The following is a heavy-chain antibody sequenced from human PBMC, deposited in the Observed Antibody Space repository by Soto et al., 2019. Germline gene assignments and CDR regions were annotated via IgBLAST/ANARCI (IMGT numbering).Heavy chain of an antibody. J-gene: IGHJ4*02. V-gene: IGHV2-5*02. CDR3: ALSLAVAAPFDY. CDR2: IYWDDDK. Sequence: QITLKESGPPLVKPTQTLTLTCTFSGFSLSTSGVGVGWIRQPPGKALEWLALIYWDDDKRYSPSLKSRLTITKDTSKNQVVLTMTNMDPVDTATYYCALSLAVAAPFDYWGQGTLVTVSS. D-gene: IGHD6-19*01. CDR1: GFSLSTSGVG.